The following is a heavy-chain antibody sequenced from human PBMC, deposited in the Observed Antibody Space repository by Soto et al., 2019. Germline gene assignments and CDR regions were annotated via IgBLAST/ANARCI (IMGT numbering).Heavy chain of an antibody. D-gene: IGHD5-12*01. CDR1: GFTFSSYG. Sequence: QVQLVESGGGVVQPGRSLRLSCAASGFTFSSYGMHWVRQAPGKGLEWVAVIWYDGSNKYYADSVKGRFTISRDNSKNTLYLQMNSLRAEDTAAYYCARDKVSVATFVTLDYWGQGTLVTVSS. V-gene: IGHV3-33*01. CDR3: ARDKVSVATFVTLDY. CDR2: IWYDGSNK. J-gene: IGHJ4*02.